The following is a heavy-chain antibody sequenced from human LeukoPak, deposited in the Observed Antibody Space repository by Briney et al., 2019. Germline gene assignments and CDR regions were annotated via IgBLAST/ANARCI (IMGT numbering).Heavy chain of an antibody. CDR1: GGSFSSSTYY. V-gene: IGHV4-61*01. Sequence: SETLSLTCTVSGGSFSSSTYYWNWLRQPPGKGLEWIGYIYNSGSTNYNPSFKSRLTISVDTSRNQFSLKVNSVTAADTAVYYCARGQVGATQLFDYWGQGTRVTVSS. CDR2: IYNSGST. J-gene: IGHJ4*02. D-gene: IGHD1-26*01. CDR3: ARGQVGATQLFDY.